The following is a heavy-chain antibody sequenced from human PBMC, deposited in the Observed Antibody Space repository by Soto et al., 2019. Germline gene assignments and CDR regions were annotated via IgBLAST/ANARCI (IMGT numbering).Heavy chain of an antibody. CDR2: ISSSSSYI. Sequence: PGGSLRLSCAASGFTFSSYGMNWVRQAPGKGLEGVSSISSSSSYIYYADSVKGRFTISRDNANNSLYLQMNSLRAEDTAVYYCARDLVPAAILGNWFDPWGQGTLVTVSS. V-gene: IGHV3-21*01. CDR3: ARDLVPAAILGNWFDP. D-gene: IGHD2-2*02. CDR1: GFTFSSYG. J-gene: IGHJ5*02.